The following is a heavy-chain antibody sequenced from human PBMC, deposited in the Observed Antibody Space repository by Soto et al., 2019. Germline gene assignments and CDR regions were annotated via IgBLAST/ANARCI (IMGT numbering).Heavy chain of an antibody. Sequence: PSETLSLTCFVSGYSITAGGYYWSWIRHHPGKGLEWIGSFYSSGSIIYNPSLRSRVSISGDTSSNQFSMSLTSVTAADTARYYWARMYRCGPGWFHPWGQGTLVTVSS. D-gene: IGHD6-19*01. CDR1: GYSITAGGYY. V-gene: IGHV4-31*03. J-gene: IGHJ5*02. CDR3: ARMYRCGPGWFHP. CDR2: FYSSGSI.